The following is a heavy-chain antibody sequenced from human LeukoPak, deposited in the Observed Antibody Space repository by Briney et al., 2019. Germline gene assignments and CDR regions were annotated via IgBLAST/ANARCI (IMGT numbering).Heavy chain of an antibody. D-gene: IGHD3/OR15-3a*01. V-gene: IGHV4-59*01. J-gene: IGHJ4*02. CDR1: GGSISRYY. CDR2: IYYSGST. Sequence: SETLSLTCTVSGGSISRYYWSWIRQPPGKGLEWIGYIYYSGSTNYNPSLKSRVTISVDTSKNQFSLKLSSVTAADTAVYYCAREPKDWYGVDYWGQGTLVTVSS. CDR3: AREPKDWYGVDY.